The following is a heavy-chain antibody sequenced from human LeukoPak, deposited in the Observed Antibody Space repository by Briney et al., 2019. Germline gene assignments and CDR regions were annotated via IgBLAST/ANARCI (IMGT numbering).Heavy chain of an antibody. D-gene: IGHD5-18*01. CDR3: ARDFRAAMVSDWFDP. CDR1: GYTFTGYY. J-gene: IGHJ5*02. V-gene: IGHV1-2*02. CDR2: INPNSGGI. Sequence: GASVKVSCKASGYTFTGYYMHWVRQAPGQGLEWMGWINPNSGGINYAQKFQGRVTMTRDTSISTAYMELSRLRSDDTAVYYCARDFRAAMVSDWFDPWGQGTLVTVSS.